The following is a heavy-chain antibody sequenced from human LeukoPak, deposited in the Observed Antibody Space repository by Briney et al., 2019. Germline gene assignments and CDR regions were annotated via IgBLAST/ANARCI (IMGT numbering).Heavy chain of an antibody. D-gene: IGHD3-22*01. J-gene: IGHJ3*02. CDR1: GGSICSLY. Sequence: SETLSLTCSVSGGSICSLYWSWIRQPPGKGLEWIGYIYYTGSTNYNPSLKSRVTMFVDMSKNQFSLRLSSVTAADTAVYYCARKAYYYYDSSGYYDAFDIWGQGTMVTVSS. CDR3: ARKAYYYYDSSGYYDAFDI. V-gene: IGHV4-59*08. CDR2: IYYTGST.